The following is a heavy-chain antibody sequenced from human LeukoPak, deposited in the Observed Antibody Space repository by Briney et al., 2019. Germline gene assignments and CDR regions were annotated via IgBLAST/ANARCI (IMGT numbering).Heavy chain of an antibody. CDR2: IRNDGNDK. J-gene: IGHJ4*02. V-gene: IGHV3-30*02. D-gene: IGHD3-16*01. Sequence: TGGSLRLSCEVSGFSFSSYGIHWVRQAPGKGLEWVTFIRNDGNDKYYADSVKGRFTLSGDNSKNTLYLQMNSLRTEDTAVYYCVRDYEWGFDYWGQGSLVTVSS. CDR3: VRDYEWGFDY. CDR1: GFSFSSYG.